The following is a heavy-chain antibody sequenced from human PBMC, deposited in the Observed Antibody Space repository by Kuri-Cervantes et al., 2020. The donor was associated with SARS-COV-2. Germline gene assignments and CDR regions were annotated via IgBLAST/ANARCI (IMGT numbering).Heavy chain of an antibody. CDR3: ARNGESNYFDP. D-gene: IGHD5-24*01. Sequence: LSLTCAASGFTFSSYAMHWVRQAPGKGLEWVEVISYDGSNKYYSGTVKGRFTIYRDNSKNTLYLQMNTLRAEDTVVYDCARNGESNYFDPWGQGTLVTVSS. V-gene: IGHV3-30*04. CDR1: GFTFSSYA. J-gene: IGHJ5*02. CDR2: ISYDGSNK.